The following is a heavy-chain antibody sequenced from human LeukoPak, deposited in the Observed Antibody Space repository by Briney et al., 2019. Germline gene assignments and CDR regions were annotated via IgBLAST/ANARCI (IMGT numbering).Heavy chain of an antibody. V-gene: IGHV4-61*02. CDR1: RGSFTSGNYY. CDR2: VYTTGST. CDR3: ARHVVGYYDSSGYYY. J-gene: IGHJ4*02. Sequence: SETLSLTCTVSRGSFTSGNYYWSWIRQPAGKGLEWIGRVYTTGSTNYNPSLKSRVTISVDTSKNQFSLKLSSVTAADTAVYYCARHVVGYYDSSGYYYWGQGTLVTVSS. D-gene: IGHD3-22*01.